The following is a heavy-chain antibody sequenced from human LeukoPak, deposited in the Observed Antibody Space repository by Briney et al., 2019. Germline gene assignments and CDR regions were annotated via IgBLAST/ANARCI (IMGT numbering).Heavy chain of an antibody. CDR2: ISSSSSTI. Sequence: QAGGSLRLSCAASGFTFSSYSMNWVRQAPGKGLEWVSYISSSSSTIYYADSVKGRFTISRDNAKNSLYLQMNSLRAEDTAVYYCARDLGSGWFGELSRYPYYYYGMDVWGQGTTVTVSS. CDR1: GFTFSSYS. V-gene: IGHV3-48*04. CDR3: ARDLGSGWFGELSRYPYYYYGMDV. D-gene: IGHD3-10*01. J-gene: IGHJ6*02.